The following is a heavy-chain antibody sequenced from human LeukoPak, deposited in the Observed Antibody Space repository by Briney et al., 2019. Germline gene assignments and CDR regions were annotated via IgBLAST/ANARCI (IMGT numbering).Heavy chain of an antibody. CDR2: ISSTGSNI. V-gene: IGHV3-48*03. J-gene: IGHJ4*02. Sequence: GGSLRLSCAASGFTFSTYEMNWVSHAPGNGLEWVSYISSTGSNIYYADSVKGRFTISRDNAKNSLYLQMNSLRAEDTAVYYCARLFDYGDYRAEPYWGQGTLVTVSS. CDR1: GFTFSTYE. D-gene: IGHD4-17*01. CDR3: ARLFDYGDYRAEPY.